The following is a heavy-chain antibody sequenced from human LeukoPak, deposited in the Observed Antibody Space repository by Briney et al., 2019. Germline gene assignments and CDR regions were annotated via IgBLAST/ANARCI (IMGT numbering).Heavy chain of an antibody. J-gene: IGHJ5*02. CDR2: IYYSGST. CDR1: GGSISSSSYY. Sequence: SETLSLTCTVSGGSISSSSYYWGWIRQPPGKGLEWIGSIYYSGSTYYNPSHKSRVTISVDTSKNQFSLKLSSVTAADTAVYYCAEGYSSSWYDWFDPWGQGTLVTVSS. D-gene: IGHD6-13*01. CDR3: AEGYSSSWYDWFDP. V-gene: IGHV4-39*01.